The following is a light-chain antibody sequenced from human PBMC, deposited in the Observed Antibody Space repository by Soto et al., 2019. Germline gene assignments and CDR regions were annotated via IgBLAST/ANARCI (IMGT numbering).Light chain of an antibody. CDR2: GVF. CDR1: QGVTSNH. V-gene: IGKV3-20*01. J-gene: IGKJ2*01. Sequence: ENVMTQSPGTVSLSPGERATLSCRASQGVTSNHLAWYQQKPGQAPRLLIYGVFNRTTGIPDRFSGSGSGTDFALTITRLEPEDSAVYFCQHYDGSRRTFGQGTKLEIK. CDR3: QHYDGSRRT.